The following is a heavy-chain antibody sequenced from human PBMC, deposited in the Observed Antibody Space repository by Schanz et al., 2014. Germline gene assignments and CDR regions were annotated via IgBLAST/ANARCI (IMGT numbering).Heavy chain of an antibody. V-gene: IGHV1-69*09. CDR3: ARGGGPEDVFDI. CDR2: IIPIHGIV. CDR1: GGTFSTYP. J-gene: IGHJ3*02. Sequence: VQSVHSGTEVQKLGSSMKVSCKASGGTFSTYPINWLRQAPGQGLEWMGRIIPIHGIVNYAQRFQDRVRITADKSTSTAYMELSSLRSDDTAVYYCARGGGPEDVFDIWGQGTILTVSS. D-gene: IGHD5-12*01.